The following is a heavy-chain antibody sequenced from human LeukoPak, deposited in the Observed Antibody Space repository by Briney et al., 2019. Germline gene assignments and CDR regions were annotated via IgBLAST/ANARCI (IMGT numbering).Heavy chain of an antibody. J-gene: IGHJ5*02. Sequence: GRSLRLSCAASGFTFSSYSMNWVRQAPGKGLEWVSSISSSSSYIYYADSVKGRFTISRDNAKNSLYLQMNSLRAEDTAVYYCARDPYGSGSWFDPWGQGTLVTVSS. CDR3: ARDPYGSGSWFDP. CDR1: GFTFSSYS. D-gene: IGHD3-10*01. CDR2: ISSSSSYI. V-gene: IGHV3-21*01.